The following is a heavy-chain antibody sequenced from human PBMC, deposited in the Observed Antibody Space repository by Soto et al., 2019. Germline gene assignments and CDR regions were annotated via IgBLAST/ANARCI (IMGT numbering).Heavy chain of an antibody. V-gene: IGHV3-30*18. CDR3: AKERTVTGHMDV. D-gene: IGHD4-17*01. CDR1: GFTFNSYG. J-gene: IGHJ6*02. Sequence: QVQLVESGGGVVQPGRSLRLSCAASGFTFNSYGMDWVRQAPGKGLEWVAVISYDGSNKYYADSVKGRFTISRDNSKNTLYLQMNSLRAEDTAVYYCAKERTVTGHMDVWGQGTTVTVSS. CDR2: ISYDGSNK.